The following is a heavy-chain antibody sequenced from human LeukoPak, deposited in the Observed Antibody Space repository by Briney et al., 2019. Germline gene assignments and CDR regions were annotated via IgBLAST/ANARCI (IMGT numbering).Heavy chain of an antibody. Sequence: SETLSLTCTVSADSLSSGGHYWAWIRQLPGKGLESIGFIHHSGSSRRNPSLKDRVAISVDASRKQFALRLSSVTAADTAIYYCARGGNRFGGFYFDYWGQGIQVIVSS. D-gene: IGHD3-10*01. V-gene: IGHV4-31*03. CDR2: IHHSGSS. J-gene: IGHJ4*02. CDR3: ARGGNRFGGFYFDY. CDR1: ADSLSSGGHY.